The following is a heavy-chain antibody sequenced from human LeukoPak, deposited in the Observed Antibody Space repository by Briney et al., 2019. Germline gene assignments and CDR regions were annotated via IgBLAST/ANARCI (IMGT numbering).Heavy chain of an antibody. CDR3: GRGSGGGRYGYFDL. J-gene: IGHJ2*01. Sequence: SETLSLTCAVYGGSFSGYYWSWIRQPPGKGLEWIGEIDHSGSTNYNPSLKSRVTISVDTSKNQFSLKLSSVTAADTAVYYCGRGSGGGRYGYFDLGGRAPLVTVSP. CDR1: GGSFSGYY. V-gene: IGHV4-34*01. D-gene: IGHD4-23*01. CDR2: IDHSGST.